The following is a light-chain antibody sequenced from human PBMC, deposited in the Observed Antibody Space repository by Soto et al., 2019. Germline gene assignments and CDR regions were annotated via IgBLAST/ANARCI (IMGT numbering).Light chain of an antibody. CDR2: DVT. Sequence: QSALTQPASVSGSPGQSITISCTGTSSDVGGYNSVSWYQQYPGRAPKLIIFDVTNRPSGVSPRFSGSKSGNTASLTISGLQAEDEADYYCCSYAGSYTSPYVFGTGTKVTVL. CDR1: SSDVGGYNS. V-gene: IGLV2-14*03. J-gene: IGLJ1*01. CDR3: CSYAGSYTSPYV.